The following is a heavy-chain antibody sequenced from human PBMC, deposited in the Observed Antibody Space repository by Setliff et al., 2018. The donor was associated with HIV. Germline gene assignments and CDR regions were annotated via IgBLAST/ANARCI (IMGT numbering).Heavy chain of an antibody. CDR2: ISPDSGDT. CDR3: ARARTDYYDRRRRSHYYIDV. CDR1: GYTFTVNH. J-gene: IGHJ6*03. D-gene: IGHD3-22*01. Sequence: ASVKVSCKTSGYTFTVNHLRWVRQAPGQGVEWVGKISPDSGDTFYAQKFQGRVTLTRDTSITTAYMELSTLRDDDTAVYYCARARTDYYDRRRRSHYYIDVWARGATVTVSS. V-gene: IGHV1-2*02.